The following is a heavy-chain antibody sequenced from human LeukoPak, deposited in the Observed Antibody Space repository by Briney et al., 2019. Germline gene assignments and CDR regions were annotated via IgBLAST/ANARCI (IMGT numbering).Heavy chain of an antibody. Sequence: SETLSLTCSVSGGSMYSYYWSWIRQPPGKGLECVGHIYYSGTTNYNPSLKSRVIMSVDTSKNQFSLKLTSVTAADTAVYYCARVSMVGPRPPLINAFDIWGQGTMVTVSS. CDR2: IYYSGTT. D-gene: IGHD2-8*01. V-gene: IGHV4-59*01. J-gene: IGHJ3*02. CDR3: ARVSMVGPRPPLINAFDI. CDR1: GGSMYSYY.